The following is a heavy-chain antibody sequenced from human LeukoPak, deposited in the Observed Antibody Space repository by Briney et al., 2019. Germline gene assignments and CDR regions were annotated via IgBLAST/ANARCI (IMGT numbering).Heavy chain of an antibody. J-gene: IGHJ4*02. CDR1: GDSMSSYY. Sequence: SDTLSLTCSVSGDSMSSYYWSWIRQSAGKGLEWIGRVYASGGTRYNPSLKSRVTMSVDTSKNQFSLKLTSVTAADTAVYYCARTTGFAVAGGYYFDYWGQGSLVTVSS. CDR3: ARTTGFAVAGGYYFDY. D-gene: IGHD6-19*01. V-gene: IGHV4-4*07. CDR2: VYASGGT.